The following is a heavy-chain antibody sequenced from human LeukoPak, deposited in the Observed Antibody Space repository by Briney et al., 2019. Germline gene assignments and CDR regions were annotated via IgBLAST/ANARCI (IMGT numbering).Heavy chain of an antibody. J-gene: IGHJ4*02. D-gene: IGHD1-26*01. CDR1: GFIFNNYA. Sequence: GGFLRLSCAASGFIFNNYAMAWVRQAPGKGLEWVSAISGSGSSTYYADSVKGRFTISKDKSRNTLHLQMNSLRAEDTAIYYCAKDIRVGLYYFDDWGQGSLVTVSS. V-gene: IGHV3-23*01. CDR3: AKDIRVGLYYFDD. CDR2: ISGSGSST.